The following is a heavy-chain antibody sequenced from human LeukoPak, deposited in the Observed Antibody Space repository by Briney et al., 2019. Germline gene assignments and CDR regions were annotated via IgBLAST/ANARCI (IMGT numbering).Heavy chain of an antibody. D-gene: IGHD6-19*01. CDR2: INSDGSTT. Sequence: GGSLRLSCAASGFTFTSYWMHWVRQAPGKGLVWVSLINSDGSTTKYADSVKGRFTMSRDNAKNTLYLQMNSLRAEDTAVYYCARAIAVAGPYYFDYWGQGTLVTVSS. CDR3: ARAIAVAGPYYFDY. J-gene: IGHJ4*02. V-gene: IGHV3-74*03. CDR1: GFTFTSYW.